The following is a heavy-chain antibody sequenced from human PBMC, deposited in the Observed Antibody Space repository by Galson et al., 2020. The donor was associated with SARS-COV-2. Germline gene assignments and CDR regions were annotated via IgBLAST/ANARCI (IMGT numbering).Heavy chain of an antibody. J-gene: IGHJ6*02. V-gene: IGHV3-30*03. CDR3: VTGWLPYYYGMDV. CDR1: GFTFSSYG. D-gene: IGHD5-12*01. Sequence: GGSLRLSCAASGFTFSSYGMHWVRQAQGKGLEWVAVISYDGSNKYYADSVKGRFTISRDNSKNTLYLQMNSLRAEDTAVYYCVTGWLPYYYGMDVWGQGTTVTVSS. CDR2: ISYDGSNK.